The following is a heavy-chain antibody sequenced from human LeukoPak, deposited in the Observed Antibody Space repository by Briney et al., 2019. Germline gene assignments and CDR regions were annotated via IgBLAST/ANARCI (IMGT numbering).Heavy chain of an antibody. CDR1: GFTFSSYA. J-gene: IGHJ4*02. CDR2: ISYDGSNK. V-gene: IGHV3-30*04. Sequence: GGSLRLSCAASGFTFSSYAMHWVRQAPGKGLEWVAVISYDGSNKYYADSVKGRFTISRDNSKNTLYLQMNSLRAEDTAVYYCARVGIQLCVDYWGQGTLVTVSS. CDR3: ARVGIQLCVDY. D-gene: IGHD5-18*01.